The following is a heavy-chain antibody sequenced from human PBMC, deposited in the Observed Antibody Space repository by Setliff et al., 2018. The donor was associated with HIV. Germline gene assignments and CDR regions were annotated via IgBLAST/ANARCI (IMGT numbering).Heavy chain of an antibody. CDR2: IYYSGST. J-gene: IGHJ4*02. CDR1: GGSISSSNYY. D-gene: IGHD6-19*01. V-gene: IGHV4-39*02. Sequence: PSETLSLTCTVSGGSISSSNYYWGWIRQPPGKGLECIGSIYYSGSTSYNPSLKSRVTISGDTSKNQLSLKLSSVTAADTAVYYCARGSRGIAVAGPPDYWGQGTLVTVSS. CDR3: ARGSRGIAVAGPPDY.